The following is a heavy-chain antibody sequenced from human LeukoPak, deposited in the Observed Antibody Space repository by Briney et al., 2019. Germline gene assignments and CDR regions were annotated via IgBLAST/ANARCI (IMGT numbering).Heavy chain of an antibody. J-gene: IGHJ4*02. V-gene: IGHV3-21*01. D-gene: IGHD3-16*02. CDR3: ARDPYDYVWGSYRSNFDY. CDR1: GFTFNSYA. CDR2: ISSSSSYI. Sequence: GGSLRLSCAASGFTFNSYAMNWVRQAPGKGLEWVSSISSSSSYIYYADSVRGRFTISRGNAKDSLYLQMNSLRAEDTAVYYCARDPYDYVWGSYRSNFDYWGQGTLVTVSS.